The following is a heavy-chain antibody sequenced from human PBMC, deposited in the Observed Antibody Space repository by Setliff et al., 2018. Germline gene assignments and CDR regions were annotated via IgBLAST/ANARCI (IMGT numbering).Heavy chain of an antibody. V-gene: IGHV1-18*01. D-gene: IGHD3-3*01. CDR3: ASDGQGNYNFWSGSYYYYGMDV. Sequence: ASVKVSCKASGYTFTSYGISWVRQAPGQGLEWMGWISAYNGNTNYAQKLQGRVTMTTDTSTSTAYMELRSLRSDDTAVYYCASDGQGNYNFWSGSYYYYGMDVWGQETTVTVSS. CDR2: ISAYNGNT. J-gene: IGHJ6*02. CDR1: GYTFTSYG.